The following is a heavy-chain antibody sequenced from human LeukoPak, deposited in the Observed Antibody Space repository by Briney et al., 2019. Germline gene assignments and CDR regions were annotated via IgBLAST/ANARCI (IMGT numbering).Heavy chain of an antibody. J-gene: IGHJ3*02. Sequence: GGSLRLSCAASGLTFSSYEMNWVRQAPGKGLEWVSYISSSGSTIYYADSVKGRFTISRDNAKNSLYLQMNSLRAEDTAVYYCAREYSSSWSNAFDIWGQGTMVTVSS. CDR1: GLTFSSYE. D-gene: IGHD6-13*01. V-gene: IGHV3-48*03. CDR2: ISSSGSTI. CDR3: AREYSSSWSNAFDI.